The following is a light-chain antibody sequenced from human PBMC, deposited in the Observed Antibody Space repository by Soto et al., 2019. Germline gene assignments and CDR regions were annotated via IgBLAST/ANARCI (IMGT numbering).Light chain of an antibody. J-gene: IGKJ1*01. CDR3: QQRYSSPLT. CDR2: DAS. Sequence: DIQMTQFPSTLSASVGARVTITCRASQSIANCLDWYQQKPGKAPKLVIYDASTLQSGVPSRFSGSGSGTDFTLTISSLEPEDSAAYYCQQRYSSPLTFGQGTQVDIK. CDR1: QSIANC. V-gene: IGKV1-39*01.